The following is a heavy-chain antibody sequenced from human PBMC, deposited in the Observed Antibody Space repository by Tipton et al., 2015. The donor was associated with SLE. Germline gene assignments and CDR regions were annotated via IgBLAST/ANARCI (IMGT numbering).Heavy chain of an antibody. CDR2: IFYSGSFSGGST. D-gene: IGHD3-22*01. J-gene: IGHJ4*02. CDR3: ARDSPYDGSGYYSDY. Sequence: TLSLTCTVSGGSISSTYYWGWIRQPPGKGLEWIGSIFYSGSFSGGSTYYNPSLKSRVTISVDTSKNQFSLKLSSVTAADTAIYYCARDSPYDGSGYYSDYWGQGTQVTASS. CDR1: GGSISSTYY. V-gene: IGHV4-39*07.